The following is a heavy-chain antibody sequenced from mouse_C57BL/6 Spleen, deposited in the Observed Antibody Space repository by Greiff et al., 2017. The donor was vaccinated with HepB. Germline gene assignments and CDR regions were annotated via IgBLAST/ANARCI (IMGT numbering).Heavy chain of an antibody. CDR3: ARDDETTGYFDY. J-gene: IGHJ2*01. Sequence: EVQLVESGGGLVKPGGSLKLSCAASGFTFSSYAMSWVRQTPEKRLEWVATISDGGSYTYYPDNVKGRFTISRDNAKNNLYLQMSHLKSEDTAMYYCARDDETTGYFDYWGQGTTLTVSS. D-gene: IGHD2-12*01. CDR1: GFTFSSYA. CDR2: ISDGGSYT. V-gene: IGHV5-4*01.